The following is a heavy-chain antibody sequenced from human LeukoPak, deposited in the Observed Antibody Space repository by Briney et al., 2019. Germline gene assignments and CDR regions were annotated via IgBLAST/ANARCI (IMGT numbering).Heavy chain of an antibody. CDR3: ARAPSEIGGYYPEYFRH. CDR2: IKSDGST. CDR1: GFTLSSYW. D-gene: IGHD3-22*01. J-gene: IGHJ1*01. Sequence: GGSLRLSCAASGFTLSSYWMHWVRQAPGRGLVWVSRIKSDGSTNYADSVKGRFTISRDNAKNTVSLQMNSLRAEDTGVYYCARAPSEIGGYYPEYFRHWGQGTLVTVSS. V-gene: IGHV3-74*01.